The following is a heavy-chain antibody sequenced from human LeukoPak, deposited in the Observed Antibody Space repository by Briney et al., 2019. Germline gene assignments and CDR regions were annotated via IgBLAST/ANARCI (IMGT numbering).Heavy chain of an antibody. CDR2: ISHSGRSI. Sequence: GGSLRLSCVASGFTFSNYLMNWVRQAPGKGLEWVSGISHSGRSIYYADSVKGRFTISRDNSKNTLYLQMDSLRVEDTAVCYRAMALDYWGQGTLV. V-gene: IGHV3-23*01. CDR3: AMALDY. CDR1: GFTFSNYL. J-gene: IGHJ4*02.